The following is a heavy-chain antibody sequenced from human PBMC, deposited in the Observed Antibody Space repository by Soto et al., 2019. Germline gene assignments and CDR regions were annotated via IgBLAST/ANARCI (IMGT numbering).Heavy chain of an antibody. CDR2: INPSDGST. Sequence: GSVKGSFKKSVYTLPHHHIHWVRQAPGQGLEWMGVINPSDGSTYSAQKFQGRVTITRDTSASTAYMELSSLRSEDTAVYYCARSIVVVTALDYWGQGTLVTVSS. J-gene: IGHJ4*02. CDR3: ARSIVVVTALDY. CDR1: VYTLPHHH. V-gene: IGHV1-46*01. D-gene: IGHD2-21*02.